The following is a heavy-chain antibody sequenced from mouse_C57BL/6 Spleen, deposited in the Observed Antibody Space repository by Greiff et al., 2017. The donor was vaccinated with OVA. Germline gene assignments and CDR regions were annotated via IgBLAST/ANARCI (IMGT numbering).Heavy chain of an antibody. D-gene: IGHD1-1*01. J-gene: IGHJ4*01. CDR3: ARRGTVVAGAMDY. Sequence: VKLQQSGPGLVQPSQSLSITCTVSGFSLTSYGVHWVRQSPGKGLEWLGVIWSGGITDYNAAFISRLSISKDNSKSQVFFKMNSLQADDTAIDYCARRGTVVAGAMDYWGQGTSVTVSS. CDR2: IWSGGIT. CDR1: GFSLTSYG. V-gene: IGHV2-2*01.